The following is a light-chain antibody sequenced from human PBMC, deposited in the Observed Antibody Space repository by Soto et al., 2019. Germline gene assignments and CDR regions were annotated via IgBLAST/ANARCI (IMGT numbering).Light chain of an antibody. CDR3: QQRSNWPPIT. CDR1: QSVSSY. CDR2: DAS. V-gene: IGKV3-11*01. J-gene: IGKJ5*01. Sequence: ELVLTQSPLPLSLSPGWRATISSRASQSVSSYLAWYQQKPSQAPRLLXYDASNRATGIPARFSGGGSATDFTPTIDNLEPEDFAIYYCQQRSNWPPITFGQGTRLEIK.